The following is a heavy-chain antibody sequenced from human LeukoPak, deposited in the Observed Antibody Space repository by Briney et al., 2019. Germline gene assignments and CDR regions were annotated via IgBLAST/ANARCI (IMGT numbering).Heavy chain of an antibody. CDR1: GFRFSDYA. J-gene: IGHJ4*02. Sequence: GGSLRLSCAASGFRFSDYAMNWVRQAPGKGLEWVSAIRGRGGDTYYANSVKGRFTISRDNSRNTLSLQMNSLRAEDTAVYYCATLTLYYYDSTDNDDYWAREPRSPSPQ. D-gene: IGHD3-22*01. V-gene: IGHV3-23*01. CDR3: ATLTLYYYDSTDNDDY. CDR2: IRGRGGDT.